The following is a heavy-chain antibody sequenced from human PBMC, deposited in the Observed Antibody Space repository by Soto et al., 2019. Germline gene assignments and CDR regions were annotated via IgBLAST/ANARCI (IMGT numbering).Heavy chain of an antibody. J-gene: IGHJ6*03. V-gene: IGHV1-2*04. CDR1: GYTFTGYY. D-gene: IGHD5-12*01. Sequence: VKVSCKASGYTFTGYYMHWVRQAPGQGLEWMGWINPNSGGTNYAQKFQGWVTMTRDTSISTAYMELSRLRSDDTAVYYCARASPLRGYSGYAVYYYYYYMDVWGKGTTVTVSS. CDR3: ARASPLRGYSGYAVYYYYYYMDV. CDR2: INPNSGGT.